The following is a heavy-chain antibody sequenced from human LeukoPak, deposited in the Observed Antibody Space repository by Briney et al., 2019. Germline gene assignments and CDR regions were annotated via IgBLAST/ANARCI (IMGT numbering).Heavy chain of an antibody. CDR2: IGTAGDT. V-gene: IGHV3-13*04. J-gene: IGHJ2*01. CDR1: GFTFSSYG. CDR3: ARGSRENWYFDL. Sequence: GGSLRLSCAASGFTFSSYGFHWVRQATGKGLEWVSAIGTAGDTYYPGSVKGRFTISRENAKNSLYLQMNSLRAGDTAVYYCARGSRENWYFDLWGRGTLVTVSS.